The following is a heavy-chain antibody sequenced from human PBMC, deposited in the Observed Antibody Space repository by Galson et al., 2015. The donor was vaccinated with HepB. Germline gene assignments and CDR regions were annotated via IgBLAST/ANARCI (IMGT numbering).Heavy chain of an antibody. CDR3: ARDWAAEKYSSSPRGRKNGNWFDP. V-gene: IGHV6-1*01. J-gene: IGHJ5*02. Sequence: CAISGDSVSSNSAAWNWIRQSPSRGLEWLGRTYYRSKWYNDYAVSVKSRITINPDTSKNQFSLQLNSVTPEDTAVYYCARDWAAEKYSSSPRGRKNGNWFDPWGQGTLVTVSS. CDR2: TYYRSKWYN. CDR1: GDSVSSNSAA. D-gene: IGHD6-13*01.